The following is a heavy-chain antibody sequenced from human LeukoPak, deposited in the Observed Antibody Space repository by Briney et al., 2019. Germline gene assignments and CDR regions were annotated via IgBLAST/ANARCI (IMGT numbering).Heavy chain of an antibody. CDR2: INHSGST. CDR3: ARARQYYYDSSGYYLY. J-gene: IGHJ4*02. V-gene: IGHV4-34*01. D-gene: IGHD3-22*01. CDR1: GGSFSGYY. Sequence: SETLSLTCAVYGGSFSGYYWSWIRQPPGKGLEWIGEINHSGSTNYNPSLKSRVTISVDTSKNQFSLKLSSVTAADTAVYYCARARQYYYDSSGYYLYWGQGTLVTVSS.